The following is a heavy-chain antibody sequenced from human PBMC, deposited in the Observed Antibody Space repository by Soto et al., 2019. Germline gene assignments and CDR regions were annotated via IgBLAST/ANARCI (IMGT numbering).Heavy chain of an antibody. J-gene: IGHJ4*02. CDR1: GGSFSGYY. Sequence: SETLSLTCAVYGGSFSGYYWSWIRQPPGKGLEWIGEINHSGSTNYNPSLKSRVTISVDTAKNQFSLKLSSLTAADTAVYYCARLTAVAGSGSGYSCRGAVVTVSS. CDR2: INHSGST. D-gene: IGHD3-10*01. CDR3: ARLTAVAGSGSGY. V-gene: IGHV4-34*01.